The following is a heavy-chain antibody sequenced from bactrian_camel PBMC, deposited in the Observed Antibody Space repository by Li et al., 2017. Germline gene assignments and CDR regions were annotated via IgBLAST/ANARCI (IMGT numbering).Heavy chain of an antibody. D-gene: IGHD6*01. CDR1: GYTFSSLC. Sequence: DVQLVESGGGPVQAGGSLRLSCVASGYTFSSLCMGWFRQAPGKVREKVATISVSSGGTVISYADSVKGRFTISKDSAKNSLYLQMNSLKPEDTAMYYCAADKVCGGRWYSAERRGTNYWGQGTQVTV. V-gene: IGHV3S42*01. CDR2: ISVSSGGTVI. CDR3: AADKVCGGRWYSAERRGTNY. J-gene: IGHJ4*01.